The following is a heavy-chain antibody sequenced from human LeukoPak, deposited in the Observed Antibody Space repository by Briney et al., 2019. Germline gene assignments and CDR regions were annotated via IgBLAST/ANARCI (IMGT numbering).Heavy chain of an antibody. CDR2: INQDGSDN. CDR3: GRGRGSFES. CDR1: GFDFSSYW. J-gene: IGHJ4*02. Sequence: GGSLRLSCAASGFDFSSYWMTWVRQAPEKGLEWVASINQDGSDNRYVDSVKGRFTISRDNAKNSLYLQMDTLRAEDTALYYCGRGRGSFESWGQGSLVTVSS. D-gene: IGHD3-10*01. V-gene: IGHV3-7*01.